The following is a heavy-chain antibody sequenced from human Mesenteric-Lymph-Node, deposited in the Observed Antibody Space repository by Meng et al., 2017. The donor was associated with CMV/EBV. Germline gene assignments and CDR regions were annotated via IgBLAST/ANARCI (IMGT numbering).Heavy chain of an antibody. J-gene: IGHJ6*02. Sequence: GESLKISCAASGFTFSSYEMNWVRQAPGKGLEWVASISRSSTYIYYADSVRGRFTISRDDARNSLLLQMNSLRAEDTAVYYCAREPEYYYGLDVWGQGTTVTVSS. D-gene: IGHD1-14*01. CDR1: GFTFSSYE. CDR2: ISRSSTYI. V-gene: IGHV3-21*01. CDR3: AREPEYYYGLDV.